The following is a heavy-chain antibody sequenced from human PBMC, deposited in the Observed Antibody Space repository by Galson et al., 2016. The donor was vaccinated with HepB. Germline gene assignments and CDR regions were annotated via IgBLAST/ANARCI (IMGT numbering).Heavy chain of an antibody. D-gene: IGHD6-6*01. J-gene: IGHJ4*02. CDR1: GYTFTDYF. Sequence: SVKVSCKASGYTFTDYFIHWVRQAPGQGLEWMGRVHPNSGGTNYAQKFQGRVTMTRETSINTAYMEVTRLTSDDAAVYYCPSGSIAARSHFDYWGQGTLVTVSS. CDR3: PSGSIAARSHFDY. CDR2: VHPNSGGT. V-gene: IGHV1-2*06.